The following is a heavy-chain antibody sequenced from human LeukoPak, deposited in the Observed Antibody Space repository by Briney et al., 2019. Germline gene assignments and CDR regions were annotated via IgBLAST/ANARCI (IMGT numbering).Heavy chain of an antibody. CDR2: IYYSGST. J-gene: IGHJ5*02. CDR1: GGSMSSYY. V-gene: IGHV4-59*12. Sequence: SETLSLTCTVSGGSMSSYYWSWIRQPPGKGLEWIGYIYYSGSTNYNPSLKSRVTISVDTSKNQFSLKLSSVTAADTAVYYCARAGYYDFWSGYYTGDWFDPWGQRTLVTVSS. CDR3: ARAGYYDFWSGYYTGDWFDP. D-gene: IGHD3-3*01.